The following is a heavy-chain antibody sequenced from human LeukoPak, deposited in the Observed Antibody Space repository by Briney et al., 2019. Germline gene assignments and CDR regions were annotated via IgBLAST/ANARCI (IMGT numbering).Heavy chain of an antibody. D-gene: IGHD1-26*01. CDR1: GFTFSSYA. Sequence: GGSLRLSCAASGFTFSSYAMSWVRQAPGKGLEWVSAISGSGGSTYYADSVKGRFTISRDNSKNTPYLQMNSLRAEDTAVYYCASPLLGGPTTKYYYMDVWGKGTTVTVSS. CDR3: ASPLLGGPTTKYYYMDV. CDR2: ISGSGGST. V-gene: IGHV3-23*01. J-gene: IGHJ6*03.